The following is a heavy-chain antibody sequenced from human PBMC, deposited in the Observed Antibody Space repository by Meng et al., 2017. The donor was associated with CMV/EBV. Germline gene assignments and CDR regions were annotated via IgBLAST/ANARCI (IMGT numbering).Heavy chain of an antibody. V-gene: IGHV3-23*01. D-gene: IGHD3-3*01. CDR3: AKHNAIFGVVNSAFDY. J-gene: IGHJ4*02. CDR1: GFTFSSYA. Sequence: GESLKISCAASGFTFSSYAMSWVRQAPGKGLEWVSAISGSGGSTYYADSVKGRFTITRDNSKNTLYLQMNSLRAEDTAVYYCAKHNAIFGVVNSAFDYWGQGTLVTVSS. CDR2: ISGSGGST.